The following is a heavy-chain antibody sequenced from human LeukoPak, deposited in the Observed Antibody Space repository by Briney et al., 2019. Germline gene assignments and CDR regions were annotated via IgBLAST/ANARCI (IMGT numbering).Heavy chain of an antibody. CDR3: ARGREPDDY. J-gene: IGHJ4*02. Sequence: SETLSLTCTVSGDSISSYYWSWIRQPPGKGLEWIGYIYYSGSTNYNPSLKSRVTTSIDTSKNQLSLKLSFVTAADTAVYYCARGREPDDYWGQGTLVTVSS. D-gene: IGHD1-26*01. V-gene: IGHV4-59*01. CDR1: GDSISSYY. CDR2: IYYSGST.